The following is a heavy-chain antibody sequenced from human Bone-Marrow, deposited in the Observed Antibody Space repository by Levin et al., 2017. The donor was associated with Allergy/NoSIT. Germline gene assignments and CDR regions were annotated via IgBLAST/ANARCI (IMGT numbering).Heavy chain of an antibody. Sequence: SETLSLTCNVSGYSISSGFSWGWVRLPPGKGLQWIGSMFHLGTPSVHPSLKSLAIISVDTARNQVFLKLTSVTATDTAIYYCAREGGVALPGIDHWGQGTLVIVSS. CDR1: GYSISSGFS. J-gene: IGHJ4*02. CDR3: AREGGVALPGIDH. CDR2: MFHLGTP. D-gene: IGHD3-16*01. V-gene: IGHV4-38-2*02.